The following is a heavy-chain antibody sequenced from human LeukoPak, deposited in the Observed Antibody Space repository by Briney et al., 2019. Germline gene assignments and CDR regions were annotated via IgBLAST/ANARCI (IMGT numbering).Heavy chain of an antibody. V-gene: IGHV1-69*05. CDR2: IIPIFGTA. CDR1: GGTFSSYA. J-gene: IGHJ4*02. CDR3: ARQSGYSYGTSFDY. D-gene: IGHD5-18*01. Sequence: GASVKVSCRASGGTFSSYAISWVRQAPGQGLEWMGGIIPIFGTANYAQKFQGRVTITTDESTSTAYMELSSLRSEDTAVYYCARQSGYSYGTSFDYWGQGTPVTVSS.